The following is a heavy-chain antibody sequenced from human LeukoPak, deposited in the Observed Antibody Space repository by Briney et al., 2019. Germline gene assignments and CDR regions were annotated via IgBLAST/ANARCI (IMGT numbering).Heavy chain of an antibody. D-gene: IGHD6-6*01. V-gene: IGHV3-23*01. CDR3: AREGGYSSSSGWFDP. Sequence: PPGGSLRLSCAASGFTFSSSAMSWVRQAPGRGLEWVSSITDSGDGTYYADSVKGRFTISRDDSKNTLYLQMNSLRAEDTAVYYCAREGGYSSSSGWFDPWGQGTLVTVSS. CDR1: GFTFSSSA. J-gene: IGHJ5*02. CDR2: ITDSGDGT.